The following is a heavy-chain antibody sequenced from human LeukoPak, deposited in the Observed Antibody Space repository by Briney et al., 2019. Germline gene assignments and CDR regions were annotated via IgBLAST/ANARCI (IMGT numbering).Heavy chain of an antibody. CDR2: IKQDGSEK. J-gene: IGHJ4*02. CDR1: GFTFSSYW. CDR3: ARMGSLDY. V-gene: IGHV3-7*05. D-gene: IGHD3-16*01. Sequence: GGSLRLSCAASGFTFSSYWMSWVRRAPGKGLEWVANIKQDGSEKNYVDSVKGRFIISRDNAKNSLFLQMNSLRAEDTAMYYCARMGSLDYWGQGTLVTVSS.